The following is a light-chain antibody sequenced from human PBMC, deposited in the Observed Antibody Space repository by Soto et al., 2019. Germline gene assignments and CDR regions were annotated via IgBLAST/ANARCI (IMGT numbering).Light chain of an antibody. CDR2: RAS. V-gene: IGKV3-15*01. CDR1: QTIYSN. CDR3: QQYQNLWT. J-gene: IGKJ1*01. Sequence: IMMTQSPATLSVSLGERATLSCRAGQTIYSNVAWYQQRPGQAPRLLIYRASTRATGVPARFSGSGSGTEFTLTISSLRSEDFAIYYCQQYQNLWTFGQGTKVEIK.